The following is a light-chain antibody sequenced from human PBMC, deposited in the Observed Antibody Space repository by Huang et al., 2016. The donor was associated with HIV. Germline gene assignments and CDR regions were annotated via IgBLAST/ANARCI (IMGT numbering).Light chain of an antibody. J-gene: IGKJ1*01. Sequence: DIQMTQSPSPLPASVGDRVTITCRASQSISYWLAWYQQKPGKAPNLLIYKSSTLQSGVPSRFSGSGSGTEFTLTISSLQPDDFATYYCQQYNSYSWTFGQGTKVEIK. V-gene: IGKV1-5*03. CDR1: QSISYW. CDR2: KSS. CDR3: QQYNSYSWT.